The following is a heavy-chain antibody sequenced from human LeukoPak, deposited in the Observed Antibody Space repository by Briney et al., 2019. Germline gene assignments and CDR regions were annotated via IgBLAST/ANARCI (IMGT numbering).Heavy chain of an antibody. Sequence: PGGSLRVSCAASGFTFSGYAMSWVRQAPGKGLEWVSAISGSGGSTYYADSVKGRFTISRDNSKNTLYLQMNSLRAEDTAVYYCAKDLDIVVVPAAIRSAFDIWGQGTMVTVSS. CDR2: ISGSGGST. J-gene: IGHJ3*02. CDR3: AKDLDIVVVPAAIRSAFDI. CDR1: GFTFSGYA. V-gene: IGHV3-23*01. D-gene: IGHD2-2*02.